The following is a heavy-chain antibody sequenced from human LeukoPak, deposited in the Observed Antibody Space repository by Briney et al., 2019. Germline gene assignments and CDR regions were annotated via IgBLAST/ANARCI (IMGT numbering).Heavy chain of an antibody. V-gene: IGHV1-2*05. CDR1: RDTFTGYY. D-gene: IGHD1-26*01. CDR3: ARDTRDGGSDY. CDR2: INPNSGGT. J-gene: IGHJ4*02. Sequence: ASVKVSCKASRDTFTGYYMHWVRQAPGQGLEWMGRINPNSGGTNYAQKFQGRVTMTRDTSISTAYMELSKLRSDDTGVYYCARDTRDGGSDYWGQGTWSPSPQ.